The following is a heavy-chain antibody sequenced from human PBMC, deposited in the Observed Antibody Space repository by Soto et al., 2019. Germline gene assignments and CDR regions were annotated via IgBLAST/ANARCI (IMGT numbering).Heavy chain of an antibody. CDR2: IKQDGSEK. Sequence: GGSLRLSCAASGFTFSSYWMSWVRQAPGKGLGWVANIKQDGSEKYYVDSVKGRFTISRDNAKNSLYLQMNSLRAEDTAVYYCARRDCSGGSCYPGPSFDYWGQGTLVTVSS. V-gene: IGHV3-7*01. J-gene: IGHJ4*02. CDR3: ARRDCSGGSCYPGPSFDY. D-gene: IGHD2-15*01. CDR1: GFTFSSYW.